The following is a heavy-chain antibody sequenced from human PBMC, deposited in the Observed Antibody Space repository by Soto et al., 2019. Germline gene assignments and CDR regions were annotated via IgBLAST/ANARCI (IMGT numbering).Heavy chain of an antibody. Sequence: PSETLSLTCAVSGGSISSGAYSWSWIRQPPGKGLEWVGYIYHSGSTYYNPSLKSRVTISVDRSKNQFSLKLSSVTAADTAVYYCARARTYYYDSSGYYNWFDPWGQGTLVTVSS. CDR3: ARARTYYYDSSGYYNWFDP. J-gene: IGHJ5*02. D-gene: IGHD3-22*01. V-gene: IGHV4-30-2*01. CDR1: GGSISSGAYS. CDR2: IYHSGST.